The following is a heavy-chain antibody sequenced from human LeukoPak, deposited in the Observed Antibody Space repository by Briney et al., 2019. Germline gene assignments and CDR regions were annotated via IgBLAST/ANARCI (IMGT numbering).Heavy chain of an antibody. CDR3: ARDRKLDTAMAPYNWFDP. J-gene: IGHJ5*02. Sequence: SETLSLTCTVSGDSISSSSYHWGWIRQPPGKGLEWIGSIYYSGSTYYNPSLKSRATISVDTSKNQFSLKLSSVTAADTAVYYCARDRKLDTAMAPYNWFDPWGQGTLVTVSS. CDR2: IYYSGST. V-gene: IGHV4-39*07. D-gene: IGHD5-18*01. CDR1: GDSISSSSYH.